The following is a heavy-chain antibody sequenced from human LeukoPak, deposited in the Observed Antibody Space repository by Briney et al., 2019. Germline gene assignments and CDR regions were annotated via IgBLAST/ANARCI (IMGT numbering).Heavy chain of an antibody. D-gene: IGHD3-22*01. J-gene: IGHJ6*03. CDR1: GGSISSYY. Sequence: SETLSLTCTVSGGSISSYYWSWIRQPAGKGLEWIGRIYTSGSTNYNPSLKSRVTMSVDTSKNQFSLKLSSVTAADMAVYYCARANYYYDSSGYYAKNYYYYYMDVWGKGTAVTVSS. CDR3: ARANYYYDSSGYYAKNYYYYYMDV. CDR2: IYTSGST. V-gene: IGHV4-4*07.